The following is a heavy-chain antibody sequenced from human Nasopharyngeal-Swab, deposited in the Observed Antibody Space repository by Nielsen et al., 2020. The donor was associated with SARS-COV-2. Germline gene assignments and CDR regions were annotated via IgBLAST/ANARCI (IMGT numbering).Heavy chain of an antibody. J-gene: IGHJ4*02. CDR1: GFTFSSYG. CDR3: AREIGSPWSSSWLDY. D-gene: IGHD6-13*01. CDR2: ISYDGSNK. Sequence: GESLKISCAASGFTFSSYGMHWVRQAPGKGLEWVAVISYDGSNKYYADSVKGRFTISRDNSKNTLYLQMNSLRAEDTAVYYCAREIGSPWSSSWLDYWGQGTLVTVSS. V-gene: IGHV3-30*03.